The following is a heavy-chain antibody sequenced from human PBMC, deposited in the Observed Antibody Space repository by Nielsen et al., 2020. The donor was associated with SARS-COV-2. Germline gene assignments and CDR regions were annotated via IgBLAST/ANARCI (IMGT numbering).Heavy chain of an antibody. D-gene: IGHD4-23*01. CDR2: ISSNGGST. CDR3: AKDGGMGDYGGADYYYYGMDV. Sequence: WIRQPPGKGLEYVSAISSNGGSTYYADSVKGRFTISRDNSKNTLYLQMNSLRAEDTAVYYCAKDGGMGDYGGADYYYYGMDVWGQGTTVTVSS. V-gene: IGHV3-64*04. J-gene: IGHJ6*02.